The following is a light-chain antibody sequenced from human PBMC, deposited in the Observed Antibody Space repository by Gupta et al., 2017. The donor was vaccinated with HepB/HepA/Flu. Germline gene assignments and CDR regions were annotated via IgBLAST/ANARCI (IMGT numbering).Light chain of an antibody. J-gene: IGLJ7*01. CDR3: GTWESSRSACV. Sequence: QSVLTQPPSVSAAPGQKGTISCSGSSSNMGNNYVAWYHQHPGTAPKLLIYDNNKRPSGVPDRFSGSKPGTTATLGITGLQTGEDADYYCGTWESSRSACVFGGGTQLTVL. CDR2: DNN. CDR1: SSNMGNNY. V-gene: IGLV1-51*01.